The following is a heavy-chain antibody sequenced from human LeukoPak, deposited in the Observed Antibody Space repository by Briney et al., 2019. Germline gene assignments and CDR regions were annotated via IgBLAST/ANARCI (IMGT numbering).Heavy chain of an antibody. J-gene: IGHJ4*02. V-gene: IGHV1-2*06. CDR3: ARDTAVAGTRVGFDY. CDR1: GYTFTGHY. D-gene: IGHD6-19*01. Sequence: GASVKVSCKASGYTFTGHYMHWVRQAPGQGLEWMGRINSNSGGTNYAQKFQGRVTMTRDTSISTAYMELSRLRSDDTAVYYCARDTAVAGTRVGFDYWGQGTLVTVSS. CDR2: INSNSGGT.